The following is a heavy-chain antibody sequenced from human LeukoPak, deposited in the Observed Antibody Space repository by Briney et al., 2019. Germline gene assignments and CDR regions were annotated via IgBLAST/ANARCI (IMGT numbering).Heavy chain of an antibody. CDR2: ISSYYGNT. CDR1: GYTFTNYG. CDR3: AQFQWELRGFDY. V-gene: IGHV1-18*01. D-gene: IGHD1-26*01. Sequence: GASVEVSCKASGYTFTNYGISWVRQAPGQGLEWMGWISSYYGNTNYAQRLQGRVTMTTDTSTSTAYMELRSLRSDDTAVYYCAQFQWELRGFDYWGQGTLVTVSS. J-gene: IGHJ4*02.